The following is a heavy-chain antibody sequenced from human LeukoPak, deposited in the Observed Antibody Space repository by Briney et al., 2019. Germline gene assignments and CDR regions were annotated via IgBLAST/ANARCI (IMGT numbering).Heavy chain of an antibody. CDR2: ISGSGGST. CDR3: AKDRAAPATPYNWFDP. Sequence: GGSLRLSCAASGFTFNNYAMSCVRQAPAKGLEWVSTISGSGGSTYYADSVKGRFTLYRDNSTPPLCRQMNSLIAEDTAVYYCAKDRAAPATPYNWFDPWGQGTLVTVSS. D-gene: IGHD6-13*01. V-gene: IGHV3-23*01. CDR1: GFTFNNYA. J-gene: IGHJ5*02.